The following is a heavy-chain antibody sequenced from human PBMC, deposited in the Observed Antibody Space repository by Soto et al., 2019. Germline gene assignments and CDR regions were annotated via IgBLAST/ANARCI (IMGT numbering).Heavy chain of an antibody. CDR2: ISYDGSNK. CDR3: ASGMGPYDLEYYYGMDV. Sequence: GGSLRLSCAASGFTFSSYAMHWVRQAPGKGLEWVAVISYDGSNKYYADSVKGRFTISRDNSKNTLYLQMNGLRAEDTAVYYCASGMGPYDLEYYYGMDVWGQGTTVTV. D-gene: IGHD5-12*01. V-gene: IGHV3-30-3*01. CDR1: GFTFSSYA. J-gene: IGHJ6*02.